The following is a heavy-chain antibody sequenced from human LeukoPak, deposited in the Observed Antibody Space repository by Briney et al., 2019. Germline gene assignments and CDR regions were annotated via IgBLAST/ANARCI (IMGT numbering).Heavy chain of an antibody. J-gene: IGHJ4*02. CDR1: GFTFSSYA. CDR2: ISGSGGST. Sequence: GESLRLSCAASGFTFSSYAMSWVRQAPGKGLEWVSAISGSGGSTYYADSVKGRFTISRDNSKNTLYLQMNSLRAEDTAVYYCAKYSKGSIAAGFDYWGQGTLVTVSS. V-gene: IGHV3-23*01. D-gene: IGHD6-6*01. CDR3: AKYSKGSIAAGFDY.